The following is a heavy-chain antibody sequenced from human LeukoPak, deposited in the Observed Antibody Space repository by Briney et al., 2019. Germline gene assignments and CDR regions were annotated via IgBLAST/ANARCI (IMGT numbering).Heavy chain of an antibody. V-gene: IGHV1-8*01. CDR2: MNPNSGNT. J-gene: IGHJ4*02. CDR3: ARGLRIAVAGTLGY. CDR1: GYTFTSYD. Sequence: ASVKVSCKASGYTFTSYDINWVRQATGQGLEWMGWMNPNSGNTGYAQKFQGRVTMTRNTSISTAYIELSSLRSEDTAVYYCARGLRIAVAGTLGYWGQGTLVTVSS. D-gene: IGHD6-19*01.